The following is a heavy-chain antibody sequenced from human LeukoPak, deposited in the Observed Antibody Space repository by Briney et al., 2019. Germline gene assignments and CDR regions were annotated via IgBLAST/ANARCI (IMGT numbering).Heavy chain of an antibody. D-gene: IGHD4-17*01. V-gene: IGHV1-46*01. J-gene: IGHJ5*02. CDR2: INPSGGST. CDR1: GYTFTSYY. CDR3: ARDVGGPYGDYWFDP. Sequence: ASVKVSCKASGYTFTSYYMHWVRQAPGQGLEWMGIINPSGGSTSYAQKFQGRVTMTRDTSTSTVYMELSSLRSEDTAVYYCARDVGGPYGDYWFDPWGQGTLVTVSS.